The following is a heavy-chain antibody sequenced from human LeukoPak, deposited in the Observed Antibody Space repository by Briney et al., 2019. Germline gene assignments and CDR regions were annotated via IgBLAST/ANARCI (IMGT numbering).Heavy chain of an antibody. CDR2: IIPILGIA. CDR3: ARVSYGSGSYSLYYYYGMDV. Sequence: ASVKVSCKASGGTFSSYAISWVRQAPGQGLEWMGRIIPILGIANYAQKFQGRVTITADKSTSTAYMELSSLRSEDTAVYYCARVSYGSGSYSLYYYYGMDVWGQGTTVTVSS. CDR1: GGTFSSYA. D-gene: IGHD3-10*01. V-gene: IGHV1-69*04. J-gene: IGHJ6*02.